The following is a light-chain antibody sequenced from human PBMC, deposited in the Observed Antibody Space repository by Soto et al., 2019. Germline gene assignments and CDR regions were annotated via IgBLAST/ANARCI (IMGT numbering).Light chain of an antibody. Sequence: DIQMTQSPSSLSASVGDRVTITCRASQSISSYLNWYQQKPGKAPKLLIHSASTLQAGVPSRFSGSVSGTEFTLTISSLQPEDFATYHCQQSYMTPWTCGQGTKVEIK. J-gene: IGKJ1*01. V-gene: IGKV1-39*01. CDR2: SAS. CDR3: QQSYMTPWT. CDR1: QSISSY.